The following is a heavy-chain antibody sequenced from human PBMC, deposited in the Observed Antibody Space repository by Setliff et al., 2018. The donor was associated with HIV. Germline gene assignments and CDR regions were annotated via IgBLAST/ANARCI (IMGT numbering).Heavy chain of an antibody. J-gene: IGHJ4*01. V-gene: IGHV1-46*01. CDR3: VRNQGDSSGWYAGDY. Sequence: ASVKVSCKPSGYIFSNYYLHWVRQGPGQGLEWMGLINPSGAGTSYAQKFEGRVTMTRDTSTDTVYMELSSLKSDDTAVYYCVRNQGDSSGWYAGDYWGHGTLVTVSS. CDR1: GYIFSNYY. D-gene: IGHD6-19*01. CDR2: INPSGAGT.